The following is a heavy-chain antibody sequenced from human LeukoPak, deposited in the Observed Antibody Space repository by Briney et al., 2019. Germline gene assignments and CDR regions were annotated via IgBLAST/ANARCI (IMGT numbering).Heavy chain of an antibody. V-gene: IGHV4-59*08. CDR3: ARHSQATSNPLDY. CDR1: GGSIRPYY. J-gene: IGHJ4*02. D-gene: IGHD5-12*01. Sequence: PSETLSLTCTVSGGSIRPYYWSWTRQSPGKGLEFIACIQYTGRTYYHPSFKSRVTISLGRANNQFSLRLSSMTAADTAVYYCARHSQATSNPLDYWGQGTLVTVSS. CDR2: IQYTGRT.